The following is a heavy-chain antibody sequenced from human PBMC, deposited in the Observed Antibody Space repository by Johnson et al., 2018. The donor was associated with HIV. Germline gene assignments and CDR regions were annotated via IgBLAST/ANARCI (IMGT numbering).Heavy chain of an antibody. Sequence: QLVESGGGLVQPGGSLRLSCAASGFTFSSYAMSWVRQAPGKGLEWVSYISSSGSTIYYADSVKGRFTISRDNAKNSLYLQMNSLRAEDTAVYYCAREISSRSAFDIWGQGTMVTVSS. CDR2: ISSSGSTI. CDR1: GFTFSSYA. V-gene: IGHV3-48*04. D-gene: IGHD6-6*01. CDR3: AREISSRSAFDI. J-gene: IGHJ3*02.